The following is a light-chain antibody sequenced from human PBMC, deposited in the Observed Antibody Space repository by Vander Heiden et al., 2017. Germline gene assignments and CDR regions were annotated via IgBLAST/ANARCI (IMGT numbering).Light chain of an antibody. CDR2: GAS. V-gene: IGKV3-15*01. Sequence: EIVLTQSPATLSVSPGEGATLSCRASQSVSINLAWYQQKPGQAPRLLIYGASTRATGIPARFSGSGSGTEFTLTISSLQSEDFAVYYCQQYNNWPPGTFGQGTKLEIK. CDR1: QSVSIN. CDR3: QQYNNWPPGT. J-gene: IGKJ2*01.